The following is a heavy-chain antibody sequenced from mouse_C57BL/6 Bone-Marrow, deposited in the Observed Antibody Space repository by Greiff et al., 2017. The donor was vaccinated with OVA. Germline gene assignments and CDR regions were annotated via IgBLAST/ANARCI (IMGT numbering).Heavy chain of an antibody. J-gene: IGHJ1*03. CDR3: TGPGFHWYFDV. Sequence: DVKLVESGGGLVQPGGSMKLSCVASGFTFSNSWMNWVRQSPEKGLEWVAQIRLKSDNYATHYAESVKGRFTISRDDSKSSVYLQMNNLRAEDTGIYYCTGPGFHWYFDVWGTGTTVTVSS. V-gene: IGHV6-3*01. CDR1: GFTFSNSW. CDR2: IRLKSDNYAT.